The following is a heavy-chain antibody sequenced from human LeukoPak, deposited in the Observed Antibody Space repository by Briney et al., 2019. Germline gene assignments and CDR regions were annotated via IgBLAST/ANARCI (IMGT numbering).Heavy chain of an antibody. J-gene: IGHJ4*02. Sequence: ASVKVSCKASGYTFTGYYMHWVRQAPGQGVEWMGRINPNSGGTNYAQKFQGRVTMTRDTSISTAYMNLSRLRSDDAAVYYCAREVLAVADYWGQGTLVTVSS. CDR1: GYTFTGYY. D-gene: IGHD6-19*01. V-gene: IGHV1-2*06. CDR2: INPNSGGT. CDR3: AREVLAVADY.